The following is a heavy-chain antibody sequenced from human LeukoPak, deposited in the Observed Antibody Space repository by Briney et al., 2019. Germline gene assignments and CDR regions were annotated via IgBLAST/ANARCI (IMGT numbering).Heavy chain of an antibody. Sequence: GGSLRLSCAVSGFTFSTYGMHWVRQAPGKGLEWVPVILYDGSNRQYADSVKGRFTISRDNSKNTLYLQMNSLRVEDTAVYYCAKVRGNVGSSYFPDYWGQGTLVTVTS. V-gene: IGHV3-30*18. CDR1: GFTFSTYG. J-gene: IGHJ4*02. D-gene: IGHD3-22*01. CDR3: AKVRGNVGSSYFPDY. CDR2: ILYDGSNR.